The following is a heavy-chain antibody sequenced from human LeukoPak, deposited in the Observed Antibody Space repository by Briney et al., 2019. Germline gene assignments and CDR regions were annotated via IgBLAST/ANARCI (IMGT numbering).Heavy chain of an antibody. J-gene: IGHJ3*02. D-gene: IGHD4-17*01. CDR2: IIPIFGTA. Sequence: EASVKVSCKASGYTFTSYAISWVRQAPGQGLEWMGGIIPIFGTANYAQKFQGRVTITADESTSTAYMELSSLRSDDTAVYYCARGLTTVTEGAFDIWGQGTMVTVSS. CDR3: ARGLTTVTEGAFDI. CDR1: GYTFTSYA. V-gene: IGHV1-69*13.